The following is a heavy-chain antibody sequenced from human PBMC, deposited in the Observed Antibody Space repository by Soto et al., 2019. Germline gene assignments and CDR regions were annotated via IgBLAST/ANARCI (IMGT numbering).Heavy chain of an antibody. CDR3: ARGQLQWVNWFDP. D-gene: IGHD2-2*01. J-gene: IGHJ5*02. CDR1: GYSFTSYW. Sequence: PGESLKISCKGSGYSFTSYWVGWVRQMPGKGLEWMGIIYPGDSDTRYSPSFQGQVTISADKSISTAYLQWSSLKASDTAMYYCARGQLQWVNWFDPWGQGTLVTVSS. V-gene: IGHV5-51*01. CDR2: IYPGDSDT.